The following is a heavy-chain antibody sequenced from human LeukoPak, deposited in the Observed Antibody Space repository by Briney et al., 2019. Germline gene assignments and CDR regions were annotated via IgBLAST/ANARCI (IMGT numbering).Heavy chain of an antibody. D-gene: IGHD6-6*01. CDR1: GYTFTSYA. Sequence: GASGKVSCKASGYTFTSYAMNWVRQAPGQGLEWMGWINTNTGNPTYAQGFTGRFVFSLDTSVSTAYRQISSLKAEDTAVYYCARTGSIAARPSRRWFDPWGQGTLVTVSS. CDR2: INTNTGNP. J-gene: IGHJ5*02. CDR3: ARTGSIAARPSRRWFDP. V-gene: IGHV7-4-1*02.